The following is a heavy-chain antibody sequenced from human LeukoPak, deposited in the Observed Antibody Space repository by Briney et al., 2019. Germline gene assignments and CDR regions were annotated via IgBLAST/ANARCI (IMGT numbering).Heavy chain of an antibody. CDR3: ARDQDYYDSSGYYTPFFDY. CDR1: GFTFSDYY. V-gene: IGHV3-11*01. D-gene: IGHD3-22*01. CDR2: ISSSGSTI. Sequence: GGSLRLSCAASGFTFSDYYMSWIRQAPGKGLEWVSYISSSGSTIYYADSVKGRFTISRDNAKNSLYLQMNSLRAEDTAVYYCARDQDYYDSSGYYTPFFDYWGQGTLVTVSS. J-gene: IGHJ4*02.